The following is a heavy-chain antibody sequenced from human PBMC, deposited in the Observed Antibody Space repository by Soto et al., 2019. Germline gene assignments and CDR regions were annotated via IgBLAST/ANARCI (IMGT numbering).Heavy chain of an antibody. J-gene: IGHJ6*02. CDR3: VRDSSLKVV. V-gene: IGHV3-21*06. CDR2: ISSAGTYI. CDR1: GFTFSNYK. Sequence: GGSLRLSCATSGFTFSNYKMNWVRQAPGKGLEWVAAISSAGTYIYYADSVKGRFTISRDDARNSLYLQMTSLRAEDTAVYYCVRDSSLKVVWGQGTTVTVSS.